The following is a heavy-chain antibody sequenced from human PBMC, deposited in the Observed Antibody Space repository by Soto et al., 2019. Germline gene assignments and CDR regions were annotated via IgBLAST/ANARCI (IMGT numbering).Heavy chain of an antibody. D-gene: IGHD5-18*01. J-gene: IGHJ6*02. V-gene: IGHV4-59*01. CDR1: GGSISSYY. Sequence: ASETLSLTCTVSGGSISSYYWSWIRQPPGKGLEWIGYIYYSGSTNYNPSLKSRVTISVDTSKNQFSLKLSSVTAADTAVYYCARVLGGVDTSFYGMDVWGQGTTVTVSS. CDR2: IYYSGST. CDR3: ARVLGGVDTSFYGMDV.